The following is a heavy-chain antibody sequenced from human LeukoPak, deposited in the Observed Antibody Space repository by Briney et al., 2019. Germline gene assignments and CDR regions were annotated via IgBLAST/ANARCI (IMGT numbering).Heavy chain of an antibody. CDR2: ISYDGSNK. CDR3: AKEYVRKEIVVTAIVYDY. V-gene: IGHV3-30*18. Sequence: GGSLRLSCAASGFTFSSYGMHWVRQAPGKGLEWVAVISYDGSNKYYADSVKGRFTISRDNSKNTLYPQMTSLRAEDTAVYYCAKEYVRKEIVVTAIVYDYWGQGTLVTVS. CDR1: GFTFSSYG. D-gene: IGHD2-21*02. J-gene: IGHJ4*02.